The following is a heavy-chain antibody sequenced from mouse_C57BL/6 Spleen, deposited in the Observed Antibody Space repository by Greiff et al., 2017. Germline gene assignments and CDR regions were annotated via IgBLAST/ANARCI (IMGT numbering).Heavy chain of an antibody. CDR3: ARAVTAYYFDY. V-gene: IGHV1-47*01. Sequence: QVQLQQSGAELVKPGASVKMSCKASGYTFTTYPIEWMKQTPGKSLEWIGNFHPYNDDTKYNEKFKGKATLSVEKSSSTVYLELIRLPSDDSAVYYCARAVTAYYFDYWGQGTTVTVSA. D-gene: IGHD2-2*01. J-gene: IGHJ2*01. CDR2: FHPYNDDT. CDR1: GYTFTTYP.